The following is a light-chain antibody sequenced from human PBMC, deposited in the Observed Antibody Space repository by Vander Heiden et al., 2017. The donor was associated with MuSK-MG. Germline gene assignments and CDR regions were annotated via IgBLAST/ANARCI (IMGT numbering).Light chain of an antibody. CDR1: RSVLYSSNNNNY. CDR3: QQHECTPQLT. CDR2: WAS. Sequence: DIVMTQSPDSLAVSLGERATINCQSSRSVLYSSNNNNYLAWYQQKPVQPPKLLISWASTRESGLPDRFSGRGLGTDFTLTISSRQAEDLAVYSCQQHECTPQLTFHGTTNVDIK. J-gene: IGKJ4*01. V-gene: IGKV4-1*01.